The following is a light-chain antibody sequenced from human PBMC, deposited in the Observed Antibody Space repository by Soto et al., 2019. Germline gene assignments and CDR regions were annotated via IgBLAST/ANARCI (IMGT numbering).Light chain of an antibody. CDR3: QQYNSYSPT. V-gene: IGKV1-5*01. CDR1: QSISSW. CDR2: DAS. J-gene: IGKJ1*01. Sequence: DIQMTQSPSTLSASVGDRVTITCRASQSISSWLAWYQQKPGKAPKLLIYDASSLESGVPSTFSGSGSGTEFTLTISSLQPDDFATYDCQQYNSYSPTVGQGTKVDIK.